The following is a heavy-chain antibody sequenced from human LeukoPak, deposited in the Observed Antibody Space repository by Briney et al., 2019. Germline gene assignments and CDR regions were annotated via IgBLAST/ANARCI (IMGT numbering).Heavy chain of an antibody. J-gene: IGHJ4*02. D-gene: IGHD2-2*01. CDR1: GGSISSSSYY. CDR3: ARQLGYCSSSSCYADKVDY. CDR2: IYYSGST. Sequence: SETLSLTCTVSGGSISSSSYYWGRMRPPPGKGRDWIGSIYYSGSTYYNPSLKSRVPISVDTSKIQFSLKLSSVTAADTAVYYCARQLGYCSSSSCYADKVDYWGQGTLVTVSS. V-gene: IGHV4-39*01.